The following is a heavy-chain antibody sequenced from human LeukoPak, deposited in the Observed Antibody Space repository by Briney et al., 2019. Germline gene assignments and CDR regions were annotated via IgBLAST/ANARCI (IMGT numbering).Heavy chain of an antibody. D-gene: IGHD2-15*01. V-gene: IGHV3-21*01. CDR3: AREGINIFDDAFDI. J-gene: IGHJ3*02. Sequence: PGGSLRLSCAASGFTFSNYNMKCVRQAPGKGLEWVSSITGSSAYINYADSVKGRFTISRDNAKNSLYLQMNSLRVEDTAVYYCAREGINIFDDAFDIWGQGTMVTVSS. CDR1: GFTFSNYN. CDR2: ITGSSAYI.